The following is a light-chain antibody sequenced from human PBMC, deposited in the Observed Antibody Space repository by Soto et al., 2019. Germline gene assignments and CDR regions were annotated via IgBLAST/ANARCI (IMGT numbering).Light chain of an antibody. CDR3: NSYAGSNVVV. CDR2: EVS. CDR1: SSDVGGYNY. Sequence: QSALTQPPSASGSPGQSVTISCTGTSSDVGGYNYVSWYQHHPGKAPKVMIYEVSKRPSGVPDRFSGSKSGNTASLTVSGLQTEDEADYYCNSYAGSNVVVFGGGTKLTVL. V-gene: IGLV2-8*01. J-gene: IGLJ2*01.